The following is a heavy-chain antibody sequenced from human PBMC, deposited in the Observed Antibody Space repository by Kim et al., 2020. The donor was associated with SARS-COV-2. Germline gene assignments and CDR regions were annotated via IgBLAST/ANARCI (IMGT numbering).Heavy chain of an antibody. D-gene: IGHD6-6*01. CDR1: GYTFTSYA. Sequence: ASVKVSCKASGYTFTSYAMHWVRQAPGQRLEWMGWINAGNGNTKYSQKFQGRVTITRDTSASTAYMELSSLRSEDTAVYYCARGRIAARYYYYGMDVWGQGTTVTVSS. J-gene: IGHJ6*02. CDR3: ARGRIAARYYYYGMDV. V-gene: IGHV1-3*01. CDR2: INAGNGNT.